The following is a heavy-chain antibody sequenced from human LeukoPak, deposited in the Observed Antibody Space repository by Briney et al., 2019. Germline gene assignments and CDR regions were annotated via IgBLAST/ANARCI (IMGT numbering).Heavy chain of an antibody. V-gene: IGHV3-23*01. J-gene: IGHJ6*02. CDR3: AKRAVTSNYYYGLDV. D-gene: IGHD4-17*01. Sequence: PGGSLRLSCAASGFIFSSYAMSWVRQAPGKGLEWVSSISGSGGSTYYADSVGGRFTVSRDNSKNTLYLQMSSLRAEDTAVYYCAKRAVTSNYYYGLDVWGQGTTVTVSS. CDR1: GFIFSSYA. CDR2: ISGSGGST.